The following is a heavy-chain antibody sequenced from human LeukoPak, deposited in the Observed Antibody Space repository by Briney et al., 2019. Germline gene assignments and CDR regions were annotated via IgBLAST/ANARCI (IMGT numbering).Heavy chain of an antibody. CDR1: GGSFSGYY. V-gene: IGHV4-34*01. D-gene: IGHD1-26*01. CDR2: INHSGST. J-gene: IGHJ4*02. CDR3: ASLYSGSYSFDY. Sequence: PSETLSLTCAVYGGSFSGYYWSWIRQPPGKGLEWIGEINHSGSTNYNPSLKSRVTIPVDTSKNQFSLKLSSVTAADTAVYYCASLYSGSYSFDYWGQGTLVTVSS.